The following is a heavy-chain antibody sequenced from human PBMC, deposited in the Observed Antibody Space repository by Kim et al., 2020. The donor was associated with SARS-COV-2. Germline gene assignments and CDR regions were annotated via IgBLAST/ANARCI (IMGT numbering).Heavy chain of an antibody. D-gene: IGHD6-13*01. CDR3: ARGIPAAGPTGWYFDL. J-gene: IGHJ2*01. CDR2: IYYSGST. CDR1: GGSISSSSYY. V-gene: IGHV4-39*01. Sequence: SETLSHTCTVPGGSISSSSYYWGWIRQPPGKGLEWIGSIYYSGSTFYNPSLKSRVTISVDTSKNQFSLKLSSVTAADTAVYYCARGIPAAGPTGWYFDLWGRGTLVTVSS.